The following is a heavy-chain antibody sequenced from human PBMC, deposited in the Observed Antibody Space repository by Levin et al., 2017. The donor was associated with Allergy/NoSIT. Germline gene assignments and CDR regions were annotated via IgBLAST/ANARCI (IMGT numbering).Heavy chain of an antibody. Sequence: ASVKVSCKASGGTFSSYAISWVRQAPGQGLEWMGGIIPIFGTANYAQKFQGRVTITADESTSTAYMELSSLRSEDTAVYYCASPRWYYYDSSAYVTRTRNWYFDLWGRGTLVTVSS. J-gene: IGHJ2*01. V-gene: IGHV1-69*13. D-gene: IGHD3-22*01. CDR1: GGTFSSYA. CDR2: IIPIFGTA. CDR3: ASPRWYYYDSSAYVTRTRNWYFDL.